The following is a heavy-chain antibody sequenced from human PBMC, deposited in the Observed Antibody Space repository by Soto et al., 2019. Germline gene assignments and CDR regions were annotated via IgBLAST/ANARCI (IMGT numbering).Heavy chain of an antibody. J-gene: IGHJ4*02. CDR1: GGSISSGGYY. CDR2: INHSGST. D-gene: IGHD3-9*01. CDR3: ARGSRVLRYFDWLYIFDY. Sequence: PSETLYLTCTVSGGSISSGGYYWSRIRQPPGKGLEWIGEINHSGSTNYNPSLKSRVTISVDTSKNQFSLKLSSVTAADTAVYYCARGSRVLRYFDWLYIFDYWGQGTLVTVSS. V-gene: IGHV4-39*07.